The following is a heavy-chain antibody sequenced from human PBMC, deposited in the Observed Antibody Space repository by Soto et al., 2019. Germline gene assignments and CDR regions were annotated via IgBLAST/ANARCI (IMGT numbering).Heavy chain of an antibody. CDR1: GFTFSSYA. D-gene: IGHD1-26*01. CDR3: ATIVGAPRDYYYYGMDV. J-gene: IGHJ6*02. Sequence: GGSLRLSCAASGFTFSSYAMSWVRQAPGKGLEWVSAISGSGGSTYYADSVKGRFTISRDNSKNTLYLQMNSLRAEGTAVYYCATIVGAPRDYYYYGMDVWGQGTTVTVSS. CDR2: ISGSGGST. V-gene: IGHV3-23*01.